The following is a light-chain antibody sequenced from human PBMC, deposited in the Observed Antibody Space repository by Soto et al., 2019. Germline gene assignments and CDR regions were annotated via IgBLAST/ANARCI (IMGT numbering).Light chain of an antibody. V-gene: IGLV2-14*01. CDR1: SSDVGGYNY. J-gene: IGLJ1*01. CDR2: EVS. Sequence: QPVLTQPASVSGSPGQSITISCTGTSSDVGGYNYVSWYQQHPGKAPKLIIYEVSNRPSGVSNRFSGSKSGNTASLTTSGLQAEDEADYYCNSYTSKSTGVFGTGTKLTVL. CDR3: NSYTSKSTGV.